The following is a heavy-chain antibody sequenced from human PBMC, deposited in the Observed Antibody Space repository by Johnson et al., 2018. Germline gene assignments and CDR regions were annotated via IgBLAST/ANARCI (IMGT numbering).Heavy chain of an antibody. CDR1: GFTFNNAW. J-gene: IGHJ6*03. V-gene: IGHV3-15*01. CDR3: TTGYYYYYYMDV. CDR2: IKSKTDGGTT. Sequence: VQLVESGGGLVKPGGSLRLYCAASGFTFNNAWMSWVRQAPGKGLEWVGRIKSKTDGGTTDYAAPVKGRFSISRDDSKNTLYLQTNSLKTEDTAMYYCTTGYYYYYYMDVWGKGTTVTVSS.